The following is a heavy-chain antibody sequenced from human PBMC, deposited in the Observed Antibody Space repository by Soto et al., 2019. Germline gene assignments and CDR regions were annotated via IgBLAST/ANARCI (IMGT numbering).Heavy chain of an antibody. D-gene: IGHD3-10*01. Sequence: ASVKVSCKASGYIFANYPMQWVRQAPGQGLEWMGWINPGNGNTKYSKKFQGRVTITRDTSANTIYMGLSSLTSKDTAMYYCARVARHFSGSGDHRFDPWGQGTLATVSS. V-gene: IGHV1-3*01. CDR2: INPGNGNT. CDR3: ARVARHFSGSGDHRFDP. CDR1: GYIFANYP. J-gene: IGHJ5*02.